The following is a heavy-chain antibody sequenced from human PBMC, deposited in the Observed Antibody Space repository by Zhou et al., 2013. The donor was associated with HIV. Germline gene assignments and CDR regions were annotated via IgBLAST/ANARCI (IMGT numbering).Heavy chain of an antibody. CDR2: IIPILNLT. CDR1: VPHG. CDR3: ARVRDGYNSGEYYFDY. V-gene: IGHV1-69*04. D-gene: IGHD5-12*01. J-gene: IGHJ4*02. Sequence: QVQLVQSGAEVKKPGSSVKVSCKGFVPHGITWVRRAPGQGLEWMGRIIPILNLTNNAQKFQGRLSITADKSTSTVYMDLSSLRSDDTAVYYCARVRDGYNSGEYYFDYWGQGTLVTVSS.